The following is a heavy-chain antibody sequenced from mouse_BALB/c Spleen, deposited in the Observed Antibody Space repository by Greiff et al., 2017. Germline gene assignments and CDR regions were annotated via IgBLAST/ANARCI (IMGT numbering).Heavy chain of an antibody. CDR3: ARNWADSSGSAWFAY. CDR1: GFSLSRYS. J-gene: IGHJ3*01. CDR2: IWGGGST. D-gene: IGHD3-2*01. Sequence: VKLVESGPGLVAPSQSLSITCTVSGFSLSRYSVHWVRQPPGKGLEWLGMIWGGGSTDYNSALKSRLSISKDNSKSQVFLKMNSLQTDDTAMYYCARNWADSSGSAWFAYWGQGTLVTVSA. V-gene: IGHV2-6-4*01.